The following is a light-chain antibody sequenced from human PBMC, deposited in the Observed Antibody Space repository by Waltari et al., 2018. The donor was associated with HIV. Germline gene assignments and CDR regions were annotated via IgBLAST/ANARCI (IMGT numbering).Light chain of an antibody. CDR2: DVS. J-gene: IGLJ2*01. CDR1: SSDVGGYNY. V-gene: IGLV2-14*03. CDR3: LSYTSSSTQV. Sequence: GSPGQSITISCTGTSSDVGGYNYVSWYQQHPGKAPKLMIYDVSNRPSGVSYRFSGSKSGNTASLTISGLQAEDEADYYCLSYTSSSTQVFGGGTKLTVL.